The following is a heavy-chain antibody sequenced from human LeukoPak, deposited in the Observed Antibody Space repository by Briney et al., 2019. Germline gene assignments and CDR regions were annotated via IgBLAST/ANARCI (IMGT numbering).Heavy chain of an antibody. D-gene: IGHD4-17*01. V-gene: IGHV1-46*01. CDR2: INPSGGST. J-gene: IGHJ6*03. CDR3: ARDSLNRRGYGDSRWYYYYYMDV. CDR1: GYTFSSYY. Sequence: ASVKVSCKASGYTFSSYYMHWVRQAPGQGLEWMGIINPSGGSTSYAQKFQGRVTMTRDMSTSTVYMELRSLRSEDTAVYYCARDSLNRRGYGDSRWYYYYYMDVWGKGTTVTASS.